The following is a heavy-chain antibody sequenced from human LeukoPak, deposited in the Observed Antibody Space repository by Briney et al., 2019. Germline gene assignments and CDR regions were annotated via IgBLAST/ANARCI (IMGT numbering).Heavy chain of an antibody. J-gene: IGHJ4*02. Sequence: KTSETLSLTRTVSGGSINSSNYYWGWIRQPPGKYLEWIGYIYYSGSTYYNPSLKSRVTISVDTSKNQFSLRLTSVTAADTAVYYCARERAAAVDHWGQGTLVTVSS. CDR1: GGSINSSNYY. CDR2: IYYSGST. CDR3: ARERAAAVDH. D-gene: IGHD6-13*01. V-gene: IGHV4-31*03.